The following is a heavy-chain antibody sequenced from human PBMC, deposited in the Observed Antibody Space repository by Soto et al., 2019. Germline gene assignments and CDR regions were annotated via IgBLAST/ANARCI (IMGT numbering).Heavy chain of an antibody. CDR2: IFYSGST. CDR1: GGSISGGVHS. Sequence: SETLSLTCTVSGGSISGGVHSWSWIRQPPGKGLEWIGHIFYSGSTYYNPSLKSRPTISVDTSKNQFSLKLTSVTAADTAVYYCARADGSWGYPYYFDCWGQGTLVTVSS. V-gene: IGHV4-30-4*01. D-gene: IGHD3-10*01. CDR3: ARADGSWGYPYYFDC. J-gene: IGHJ4*02.